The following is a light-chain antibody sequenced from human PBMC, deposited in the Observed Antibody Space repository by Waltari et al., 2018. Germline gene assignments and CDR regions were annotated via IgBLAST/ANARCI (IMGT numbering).Light chain of an antibody. Sequence: QSVLTQSPSASGTPGQRVTISCSGSSSNIGSNYVYWYQPLPGTAPKLLIYSNNQRPSGVPDRFSGSKSGTSASLAISGLRSEDEADYYCAAWDDSLSGLVFGGGTKLTVL. CDR1: SSNIGSNY. CDR2: SNN. J-gene: IGLJ2*01. CDR3: AAWDDSLSGLV. V-gene: IGLV1-47*02.